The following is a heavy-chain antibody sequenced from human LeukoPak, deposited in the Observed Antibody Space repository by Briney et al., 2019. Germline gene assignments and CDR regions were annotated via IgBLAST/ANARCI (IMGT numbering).Heavy chain of an antibody. CDR1: GFTFSDYN. V-gene: IGHV3-11*01. J-gene: IGHJ6*03. CDR3: ARVLRYCSGGNCYSGGLGYMDV. CDR2: ISRSGSTK. D-gene: IGHD2-15*01. Sequence: GGSLRPSCAASGFTFSDYNMRWIRQAPGKGLEWVSSISRSGSTKYYADSVKGRFTISRDSAKNSLFLQMNSLRAEDTAVYYCARVLRYCSGGNCYSGGLGYMDVWGKGTTVTISS.